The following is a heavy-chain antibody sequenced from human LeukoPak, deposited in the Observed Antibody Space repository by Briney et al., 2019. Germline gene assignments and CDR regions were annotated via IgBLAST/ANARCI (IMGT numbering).Heavy chain of an antibody. CDR2: IIPIFGTA. CDR3: ARYTAGDY. V-gene: IGHV1-69*05. CDR1: GGTFSSYA. Sequence: GSSVKVSCKASGGTFSSYAISWVRQAPGQGLEWMGGIIPIFGTANYAQKLQGRVTMTTDTSTSTAYMELRSLRSDDTAVYYCARYTAGDYWGQGTLVTVSS. D-gene: IGHD5-18*01. J-gene: IGHJ4*02.